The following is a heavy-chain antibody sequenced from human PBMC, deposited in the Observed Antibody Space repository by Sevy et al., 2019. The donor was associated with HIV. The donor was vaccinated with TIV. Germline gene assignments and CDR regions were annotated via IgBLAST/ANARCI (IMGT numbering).Heavy chain of an antibody. CDR3: VRDSSGYDPGDAFDI. V-gene: IGHV3-21*01. J-gene: IGHJ3*02. CDR2: ISATGSYK. D-gene: IGHD3-22*01. Sequence: GGSLRLSCVASGFKFNLFSMNWVRQAPGKGLEWVSTISATGSYKKYEDSVKGRFTISRDNAKNSLFLQMNSLRAEDTAVYFCVRDSSGYDPGDAFDIWGQGTMVTVSS. CDR1: GFKFNLFS.